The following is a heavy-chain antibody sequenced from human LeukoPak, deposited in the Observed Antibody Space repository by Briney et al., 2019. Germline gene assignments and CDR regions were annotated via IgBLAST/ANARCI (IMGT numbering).Heavy chain of an antibody. CDR3: ARSTGSGSYRGAFDP. CDR1: GYRFTNYW. CDR2: IYPADSDT. Sequence: GESLKISCKGSGYRFTNYWLGWVRQMPGKGLEWMGIIYPADSDTRYSPSFQGQVTISADKSISTAYLQWSSLKASDTAMYYCARSTGSGSYRGAFDPWGQGTLVTVSS. J-gene: IGHJ5*02. V-gene: IGHV5-51*01. D-gene: IGHD3-10*01.